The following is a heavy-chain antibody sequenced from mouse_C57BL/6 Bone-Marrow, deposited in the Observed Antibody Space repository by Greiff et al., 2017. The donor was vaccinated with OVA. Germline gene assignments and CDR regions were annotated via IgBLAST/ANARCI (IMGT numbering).Heavy chain of an antibody. CDR1: GYTFTDYY. J-gene: IGHJ2*01. V-gene: IGHV1-76*01. CDR3: ARLIYYGSRRDY. D-gene: IGHD1-1*01. CDR2: IYPGSGNT. Sequence: VKLMESGAELVRPGASVKLSCKASGYTFTDYYINWVKQRPGQGLEWIARIYPGSGNTYYNEKFKGKATLTVDTSSSTAYMQLSSLTSEDSAVYFCARLIYYGSRRDYWGQGTTLTVSS.